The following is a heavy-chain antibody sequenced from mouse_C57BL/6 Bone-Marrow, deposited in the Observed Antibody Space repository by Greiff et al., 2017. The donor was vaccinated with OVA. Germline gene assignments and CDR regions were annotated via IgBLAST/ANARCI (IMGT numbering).Heavy chain of an antibody. D-gene: IGHD1-1*01. Sequence: VQLQQSDAELVTPGASVKISCKVSGYTFTDYTIHWMKQRPEQGLEWIGYIYPRDGSTKYNEKFKGKATLTADKSSSTAYMQLNSLTSEDSAVYYCARENYGSPYAMDYWGQGTSVTVSA. CDR2: IYPRDGST. CDR1: GYTFTDYT. J-gene: IGHJ4*01. CDR3: ARENYGSPYAMDY. V-gene: IGHV1-78*01.